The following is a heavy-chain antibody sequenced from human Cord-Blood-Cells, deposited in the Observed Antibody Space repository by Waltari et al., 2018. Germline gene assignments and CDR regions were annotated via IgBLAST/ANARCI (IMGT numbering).Heavy chain of an antibody. CDR3: ARQSEAFDY. V-gene: IGHV3-74*01. J-gene: IGHJ4*02. CDR1: GFTFSSYW. Sequence: EVQLVESGGGLVQPGGSLRLSCAAPGFTFSSYWLHWVRQAPGKGLVWVARINVDGSSTSDADSGKGRFTISIDNAKNTLYLQMNRLRAEDTAVYYCARQSEAFDYWGQGTLVTVSS. CDR2: INVDGSST.